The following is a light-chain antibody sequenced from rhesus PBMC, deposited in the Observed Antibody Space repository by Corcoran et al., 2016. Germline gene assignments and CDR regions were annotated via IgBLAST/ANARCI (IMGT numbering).Light chain of an antibody. CDR1: QGISSW. CDR2: KAS. J-gene: IGKJ1*01. Sequence: DIQMTQSPSSLSASVGDRVTITCRASQGISSWLAWYQQKPGKAPKLLIYKASSLQSGVPSRLSGRGSGTDFTLNISSLQPEDFATDYGQQYNSAPWTFGQGTKVEIK. V-gene: IGKV1-21*01. CDR3: QQYNSAPWT.